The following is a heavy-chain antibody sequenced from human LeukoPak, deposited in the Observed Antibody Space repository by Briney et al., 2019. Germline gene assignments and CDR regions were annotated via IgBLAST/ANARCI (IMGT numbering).Heavy chain of an antibody. J-gene: IGHJ4*02. Sequence: SVKVSCKASGGTFSSYAISWVRQAPGQGLEWMGRIIPIFGTANYARKFQGRVTITTDESTSTAYMELSSLRSEDTAVYYCARDRGVSGWRHRGFDYWGQGTLVTVSS. V-gene: IGHV1-69*05. D-gene: IGHD6-19*01. CDR3: ARDRGVSGWRHRGFDY. CDR2: IIPIFGTA. CDR1: GGTFSSYA.